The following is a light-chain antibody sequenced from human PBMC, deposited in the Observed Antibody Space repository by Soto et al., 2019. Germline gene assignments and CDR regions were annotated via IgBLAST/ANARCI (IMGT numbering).Light chain of an antibody. Sequence: EIVLTQSPGTLSLSPGERATLSCRASKSVSSSSLAWYQQKPGQAPRLLIYGSSSRATGIPDRFSGSGSGTDFTLTISRLEPEDFAVYYCQQYGSSPVTFGQGNKVEIK. V-gene: IGKV3-20*01. CDR3: QQYGSSPVT. CDR1: KSVSSSS. CDR2: GSS. J-gene: IGKJ1*01.